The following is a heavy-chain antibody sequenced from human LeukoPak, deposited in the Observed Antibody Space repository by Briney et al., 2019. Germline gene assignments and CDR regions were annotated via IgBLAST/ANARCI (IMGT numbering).Heavy chain of an antibody. D-gene: IGHD4-17*01. CDR3: ARPNDYGADFDY. CDR1: GFTFSSYS. CDR2: ISSSSSTT. V-gene: IGHV3-48*04. J-gene: IGHJ4*02. Sequence: GGSRRLSCAASGFTFSSYSMNWVRQAPGKGLEWVSYISSSSSTTYYADSVKGRFTISRDNAKNSLYLQMNSLRAEDTAVYYCARPNDYGADFDYWGQGTLVTVSS.